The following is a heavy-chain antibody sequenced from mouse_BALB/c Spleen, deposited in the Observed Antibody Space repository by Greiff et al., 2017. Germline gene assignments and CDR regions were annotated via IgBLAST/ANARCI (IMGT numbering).Heavy chain of an antibody. CDR1: GFDFSRYW. D-gene: IGHD2-3*01. Sequence: DVMLVESGGGLVQPGGSLKLSCAASGFDFSRYWMSWVRQAPGKGLEWIGEINPDSSTINYTPSLKDKFIISRDNAKNTLYLQMSKVRSEDTALYYCARRGWLLRYYAMDYWGQGTSVTVSS. CDR2: INPDSSTI. V-gene: IGHV4-1*02. J-gene: IGHJ4*01. CDR3: ARRGWLLRYYAMDY.